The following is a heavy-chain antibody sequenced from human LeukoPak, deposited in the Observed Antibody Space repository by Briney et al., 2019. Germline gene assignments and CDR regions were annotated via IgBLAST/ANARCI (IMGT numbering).Heavy chain of an antibody. V-gene: IGHV3-30-3*01. J-gene: IGHJ4*02. D-gene: IGHD3-10*01. CDR1: GFTFSSYA. Sequence: GRSLRLSCAASGFTFSSYAMHWVRQASGKGLEWVAVISYDGSNKYYADSVKGRFTISRDNSKNTLYLQMNSLRAEDTAVYYCARQDYGSGSYCDYWGQGTLVTVSS. CDR3: ARQDYGSGSYCDY. CDR2: ISYDGSNK.